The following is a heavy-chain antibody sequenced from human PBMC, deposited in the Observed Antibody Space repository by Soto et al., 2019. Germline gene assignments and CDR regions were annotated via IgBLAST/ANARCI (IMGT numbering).Heavy chain of an antibody. CDR3: AGEEYYYGAGAFFDY. CDR1: GGTFSSYT. J-gene: IGHJ4*02. D-gene: IGHD3-10*01. V-gene: IGHV1-69*08. CDR2: IIPILGIA. Sequence: QVQLVQSGAEVKKPGSSVKVSCKASGGTFSSYTISWVRQAPGQGLEWMGRIIPILGIANYAQKFQGRGTITADNSTSTAYMELSSLRSEDRAVYYCAGEEYYYGAGAFFDYWGQGTLGTVAS.